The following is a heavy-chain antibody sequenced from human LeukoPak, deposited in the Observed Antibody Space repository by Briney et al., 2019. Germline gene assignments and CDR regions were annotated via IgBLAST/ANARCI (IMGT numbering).Heavy chain of an antibody. CDR3: AKDPAAGTTGDWGYFDY. J-gene: IGHJ4*02. Sequence: GGSLTLSCAASGFTFSSYGMHWVRQAPGKGLEWVAVISYDGSNKYYADSVKGRFTISRDNSKNTLYLQMNSLSAEDTAVYYCAKDPAAGTTGDWGYFDYWGQGTLVTVSS. V-gene: IGHV3-30*18. CDR2: ISYDGSNK. CDR1: GFTFSSYG. D-gene: IGHD1-7*01.